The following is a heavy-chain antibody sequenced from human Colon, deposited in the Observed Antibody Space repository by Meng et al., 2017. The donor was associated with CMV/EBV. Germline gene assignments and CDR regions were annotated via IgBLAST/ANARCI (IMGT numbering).Heavy chain of an antibody. Sequence: GESLKISCAASGFTFSSYWMSWVRQAPGKGLEWVANIKQDGSEKYYVDSVKGRFTISRDNAKNSLYLQMNSLRAEDTAVYYCVSDYCSSTSCPLGYWGQGTLVTVSS. CDR1: GFTFSSYW. D-gene: IGHD2-2*01. J-gene: IGHJ4*02. CDR3: VSDYCSSTSCPLGY. V-gene: IGHV3-7*01. CDR2: IKQDGSEK.